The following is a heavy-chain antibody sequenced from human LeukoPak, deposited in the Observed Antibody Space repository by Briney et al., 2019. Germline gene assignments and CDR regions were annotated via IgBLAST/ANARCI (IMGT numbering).Heavy chain of an antibody. CDR2: ISHIGGT. V-gene: IGHV4-34*01. CDR3: ARITIFGVVIIPDY. J-gene: IGHJ4*02. CDR1: GGSFSGYY. Sequence: SETLSLTCAVYGGSFSGYYWSWIRQPPGKGLQWIGEISHIGGTNYNPSLKSRVTISVDTSKNQFSLKLSSVTAADTAVYYCARITIFGVVIIPDYWGQGTLVTVSS. D-gene: IGHD3-3*01.